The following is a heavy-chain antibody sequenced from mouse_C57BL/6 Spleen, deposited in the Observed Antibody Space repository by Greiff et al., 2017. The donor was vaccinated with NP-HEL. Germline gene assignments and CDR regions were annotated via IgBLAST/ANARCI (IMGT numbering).Heavy chain of an antibody. Sequence: VQLQQPGAELVMPGASVKLSCKASGYTFTSYWMHWVKQRPGQGLEWIGEIDPSDSYTNYNQKFKGKSTLTVDKSSSTAYMQLSSLTSEDSAVYYCARGEGRQLRPFDYWGQGTTLTVSS. J-gene: IGHJ2*01. CDR3: ARGEGRQLRPFDY. CDR1: GYTFTSYW. D-gene: IGHD3-2*02. V-gene: IGHV1-69*01. CDR2: IDPSDSYT.